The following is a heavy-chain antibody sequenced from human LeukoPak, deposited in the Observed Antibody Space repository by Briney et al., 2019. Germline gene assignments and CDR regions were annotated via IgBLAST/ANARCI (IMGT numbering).Heavy chain of an antibody. J-gene: IGHJ3*02. CDR2: IYYSGST. V-gene: IGHV4-59*08. D-gene: IGHD3-10*01. CDR3: ASRPVPASGVFDI. CDR1: GGSISSYY. Sequence: PSETLSLTCTVTGGSISSYYWSWIRQPPGKGLEWIGYIYYSGSTNYNPSLKNRVTISVDTSKNQFSLKLSSVTAADTAVYYCASRPVPASGVFDIWGQGKMVTVFS.